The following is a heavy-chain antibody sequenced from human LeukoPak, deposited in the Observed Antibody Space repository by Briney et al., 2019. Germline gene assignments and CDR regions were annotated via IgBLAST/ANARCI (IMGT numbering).Heavy chain of an antibody. CDR2: IYYSGST. V-gene: IGHV4-59*01. D-gene: IGHD1-26*01. J-gene: IGHJ6*02. Sequence: SETLSLTCTVSGGSISSYYWSWIRQPPGKGLEWIGYIYYSGSTNYNPSLKSRVTISVDTSKNQFSLKLSSVTAADTAVYYCARDSGGYSQNYYYYYGMDVWGQGTTVTVSS. CDR3: ARDSGGYSQNYYYYYGMDV. CDR1: GGSISSYY.